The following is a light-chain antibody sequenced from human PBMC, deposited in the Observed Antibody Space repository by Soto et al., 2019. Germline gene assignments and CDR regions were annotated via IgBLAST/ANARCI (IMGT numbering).Light chain of an antibody. CDR2: CAS. Sequence: EIVLTQSPGTLSLSPGERATLSCSASQSVTSDYLAWYQQKPGQTPRLLVYCASSRATGISDRFSGSGSGTDFTLTISRLEPEDFAVYYCQQYGSAPRTFGQGTKVEIK. CDR1: QSVTSDY. V-gene: IGKV3-20*01. J-gene: IGKJ1*01. CDR3: QQYGSAPRT.